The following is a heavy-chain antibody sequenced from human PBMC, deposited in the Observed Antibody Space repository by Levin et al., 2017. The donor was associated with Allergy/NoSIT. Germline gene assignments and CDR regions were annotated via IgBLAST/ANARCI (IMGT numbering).Heavy chain of an antibody. CDR2: IHSDTTIT. J-gene: IGHJ4*02. CDR1: GFPFSPYY. V-gene: IGHV3-74*01. D-gene: IGHD2-2*01. CDR3: VRGGCSSTSCLYY. Sequence: LSLTCAASGFPFSPYYMHWVRQAPGKGLAWVSNIHSDTTITNYADSVKGRFTISRDNAKNTLYLQMNSLRAEDTAVYYCVRGGCSSTSCLYYWGQGTLVTVSS.